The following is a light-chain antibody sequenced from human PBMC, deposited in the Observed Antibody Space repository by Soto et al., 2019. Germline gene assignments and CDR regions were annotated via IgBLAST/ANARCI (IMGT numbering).Light chain of an antibody. CDR1: SSDVGRWNY. CDR3: SSFPSSSTLDV. V-gene: IGLV2-14*01. J-gene: IGLJ1*01. Sequence: QSVLTQPASVAGSPGQSITITCTGTSSDVGRWNYVSWYQQHPGKAPKLMIYEVSNRPSGVSSRFSGSKSGYTASLTISGLQAEGEADYYCSSFPSSSTLDVFGSGTKVTVL. CDR2: EVS.